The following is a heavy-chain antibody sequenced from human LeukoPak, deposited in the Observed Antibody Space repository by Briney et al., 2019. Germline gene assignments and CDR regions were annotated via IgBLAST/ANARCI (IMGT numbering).Heavy chain of an antibody. CDR3: ARWYCSSTSCYYDY. Sequence: GGSLRLSCAASGFTFSSYAMSWVRQAPGKGLEWVSAISGSGGSTYYADSVKGRFTISRGNSKNMVYLQMNSLRAEDTAVYYCARWYCSSTSCYYDYWGQGTLVTVSS. CDR1: GFTFSSYA. J-gene: IGHJ4*02. CDR2: ISGSGGST. D-gene: IGHD2-2*01. V-gene: IGHV3-23*01.